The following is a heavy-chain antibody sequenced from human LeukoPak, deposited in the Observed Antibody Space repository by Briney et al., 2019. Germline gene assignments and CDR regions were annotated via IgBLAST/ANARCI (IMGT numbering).Heavy chain of an antibody. CDR3: ASLSRGYYYAY. V-gene: IGHV4-39*01. CDR2: IYYSGST. J-gene: IGHJ4*02. D-gene: IGHD3-22*01. Sequence: SETLSLTCTVSGGSISSSSYYWGWIRQPPGKGLEWIGSIYYSGSTYYNPSLKSRVTISVDTSKNQFSLKLSSVTAADTAVYCCASLSRGYYYAYWGQGTLVSVSS. CDR1: GGSISSSSYY.